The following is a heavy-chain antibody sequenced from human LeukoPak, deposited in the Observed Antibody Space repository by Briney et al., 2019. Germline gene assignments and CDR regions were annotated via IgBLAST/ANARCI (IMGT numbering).Heavy chain of an antibody. CDR2: ISHDGDNK. Sequence: PGGSLRLSCAVSGFTFSGYAMHWVSQAPGKGLEWVAVISHDGDNKYFADSVKGRFTISRDNSKNTHYLQMNSLRAEDTAVYYCARVPCSSASCYDDFFDYWGQGTLVTVSS. J-gene: IGHJ4*02. D-gene: IGHD2-2*01. CDR1: GFTFSGYA. CDR3: ARVPCSSASCYDDFFDY. V-gene: IGHV3-30*04.